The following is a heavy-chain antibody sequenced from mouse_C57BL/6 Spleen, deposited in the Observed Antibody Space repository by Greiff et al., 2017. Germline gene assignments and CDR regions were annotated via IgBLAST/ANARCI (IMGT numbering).Heavy chain of an antibody. CDR2: ISDGGSYT. CDR3: SRRSSQYYDAMDY. D-gene: IGHD1-1*01. Sequence: VQLQESGGGLVKPGGSLKLSCAASGFTFSSYAMSWVRQTPEKRLEWVATISDGGSYTYYPDNVKGRFTISRDNAKNTLYLQMSHLKSEDTAMSDCSRRSSQYYDAMDYWGQGTSLTVSS. V-gene: IGHV5-4*01. CDR1: GFTFSSYA. J-gene: IGHJ4*01.